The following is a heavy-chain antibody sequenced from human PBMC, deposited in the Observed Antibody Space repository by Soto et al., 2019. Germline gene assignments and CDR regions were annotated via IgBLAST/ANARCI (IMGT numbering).Heavy chain of an antibody. V-gene: IGHV3-23*01. CDR2: ISGSGGST. CDR1: GFTFSSYA. Sequence: EVQLLESGGGLVQPGGSPRLSCAASGFTFSSYAMSWVRQAPGKGLEWVSAISGSGGSTYYADSVKGRFTISRDNSKNTLYLQMNSLRAEDTAVYYCANEWRGLAARPRRFDYWGQGTLVTVSS. CDR3: ANEWRGLAARPRRFDY. J-gene: IGHJ4*02. D-gene: IGHD6-6*01.